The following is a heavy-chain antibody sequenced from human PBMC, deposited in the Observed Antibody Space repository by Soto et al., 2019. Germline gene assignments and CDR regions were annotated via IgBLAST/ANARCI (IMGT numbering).Heavy chain of an antibody. D-gene: IGHD4-4*01. CDR3: ARSDSKATAYYGMDV. CDR1: GYSFTSYW. J-gene: IGHJ6*02. V-gene: IGHV5-51*01. CDR2: IYPGDSGT. Sequence: GESMKISCKGSGYSFTSYWIGWVRQIPGKGQEWMGIIYPGDSGTRYSPSFQGQGTISADKSISTAYLQWSSLKASDTAMYYCARSDSKATAYYGMDVWGEGTTVTVSS.